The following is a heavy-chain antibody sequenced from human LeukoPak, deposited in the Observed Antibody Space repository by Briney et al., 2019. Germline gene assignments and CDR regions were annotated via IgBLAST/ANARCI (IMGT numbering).Heavy chain of an antibody. V-gene: IGHV3-23*01. J-gene: IGHJ4*02. CDR1: GFTFSSYA. CDR2: ISGSGGST. D-gene: IGHD2-15*01. Sequence: GGSLRLSXAASGFTFSSYAMSWVRQAPGKGLEWVSAISGSGGSTYYADSVKGRFTISRDNSKNTLYLQMNSLRAEDTAVYYCAKNNRRYCSGGSCALFDYWGRGTLVTVSS. CDR3: AKNNRRYCSGGSCALFDY.